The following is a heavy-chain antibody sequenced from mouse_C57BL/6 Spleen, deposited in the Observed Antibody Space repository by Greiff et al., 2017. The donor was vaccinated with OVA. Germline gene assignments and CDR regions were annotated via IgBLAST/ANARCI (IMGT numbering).Heavy chain of an antibody. D-gene: IGHD2-5*01. CDR2: IDPSDSYT. CDR1: GYTFTSYW. J-gene: IGHJ4*01. CDR3: AIYYSIMDY. V-gene: IGHV1-69*01. Sequence: QVQLKQPGAELVMPGASVKLSCKASGYTFTSYWMHWVKQRPGQGLEWIGEIDPSDSYTNYNQKFKGKSTLTVDKSSSTAYMQLSSLTSEDSAVYYCAIYYSIMDYWGQGTSVTVSS.